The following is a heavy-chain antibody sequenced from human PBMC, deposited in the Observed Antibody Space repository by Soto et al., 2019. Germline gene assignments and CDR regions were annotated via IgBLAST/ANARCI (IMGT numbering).Heavy chain of an antibody. CDR3: ATGDSWRKTL. CDR2: IIPILGIA. J-gene: IGHJ4*02. V-gene: IGHV1-69*02. D-gene: IGHD2-15*01. Sequence: QVQLVQSGAEVKKPGSSVKVSCKASGGTFSSYTISWVRQAPGQGLEWMGRIIPILGIANYAQKFQGGVTITVDKSTSTAYMELSSLRSEDTAVYYCATGDSWRKTLWGQGTLVTVSS. CDR1: GGTFSSYT.